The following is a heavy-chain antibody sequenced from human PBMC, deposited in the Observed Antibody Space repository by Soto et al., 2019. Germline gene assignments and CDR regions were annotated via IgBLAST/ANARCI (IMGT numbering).Heavy chain of an antibody. J-gene: IGHJ4*02. CDR2: ISYDGSNK. V-gene: IGHV3-30*18. CDR3: AKSATGGVFGRTAY. CDR1: GFTFSSYG. Sequence: PGGSLRLSCAASGFTFSSYGMHWVRQAPGKGLEWVAVISYDGSNKYYADSVKGRFTISRDSSKNTLYLQMNSLRAEDTAVYYCAKSATGGVFGRTAYWGQGTLVTVSS. D-gene: IGHD3-3*01.